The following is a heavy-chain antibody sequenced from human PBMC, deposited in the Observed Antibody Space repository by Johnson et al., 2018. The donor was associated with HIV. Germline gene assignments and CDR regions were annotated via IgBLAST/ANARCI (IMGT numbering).Heavy chain of an antibody. J-gene: IGHJ3*02. V-gene: IGHV3-7*03. CDR3: ATAARLFDAFDI. D-gene: IGHD6-6*01. Sequence: MQLVESGGGLVQPGGSLRLSCAASGFTFSSYWMSWVRQAPGKGLEWVANIKQDASEKYSVDSVKGRFTISRDNAKNSLYLQMNSLRAEDTAVYYCATAARLFDAFDIWGQGTMVTVSS. CDR2: IKQDASEK. CDR1: GFTFSSYW.